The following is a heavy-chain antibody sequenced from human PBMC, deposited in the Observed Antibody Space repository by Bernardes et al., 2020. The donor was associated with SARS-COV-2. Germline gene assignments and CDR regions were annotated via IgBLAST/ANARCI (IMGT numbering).Heavy chain of an antibody. D-gene: IGHD3-16*01. CDR2: ITWNGGST. Sequence: GGSLRLSCATSGFTFDDYGMSWVRQAPGKGLEWVSGITWNGGSTGYADSVKGRFTISRDNAKNSLYLQMNSLRAEDTALYYCARDSSPTYDYVWAYWGQGTLVTVSS. V-gene: IGHV3-20*04. CDR1: GFTFDDYG. J-gene: IGHJ4*02. CDR3: ARDSSPTYDYVWAY.